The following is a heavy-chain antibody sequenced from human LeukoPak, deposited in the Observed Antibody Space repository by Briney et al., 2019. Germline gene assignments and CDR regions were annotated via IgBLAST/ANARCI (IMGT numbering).Heavy chain of an antibody. D-gene: IGHD5-12*01. CDR2: LYNSGST. CDR3: ARANSGYDPFDY. CDR1: GDSISSYY. Sequence: KPSETLFLTCTVPGDSISSYYWSWIRQPPGKGLEWIGHLYNSGSTNYNPSLKSRVAISVDTSKNQFSLKLSSVTAADTAVYFCARANSGYDPFDYWGQGTLVTVSS. J-gene: IGHJ4*02. V-gene: IGHV4-59*01.